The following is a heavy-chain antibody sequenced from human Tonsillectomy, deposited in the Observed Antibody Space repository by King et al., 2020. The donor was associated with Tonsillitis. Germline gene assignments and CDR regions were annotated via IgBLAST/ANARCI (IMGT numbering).Heavy chain of an antibody. CDR3: AKGREAGGSYSHWYLDL. J-gene: IGHJ2*01. CDR2: INWNSGSR. V-gene: IGHV3-9*01. Sequence: VQLVESGGGLVQPGRSLRLSCAASGFTFDDYAMYWVRQAPGKGLEWVSEINWNSGSRGYADSVKGRFTISRDNAKNSLYLQMNSLRTEDTALYYCAKGREAGGSYSHWYLDLWGRGTLVTVSS. D-gene: IGHD1-26*01. CDR1: GFTFDDYA.